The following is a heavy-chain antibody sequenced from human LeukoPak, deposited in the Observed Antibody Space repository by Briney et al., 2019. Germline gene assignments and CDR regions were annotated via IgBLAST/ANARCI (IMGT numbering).Heavy chain of an antibody. V-gene: IGHV1-69*01. J-gene: IGHJ4*02. D-gene: IGHD3-10*01. CDR3: ARDWRSGSYFLGSGV. Sequence: SVKVSCKASGGTFSSYAISWVRQAPGQGLEWMGGIIPIFGTANYAQKFQGRVTITADEPTSTAYMELSSLRSEDTAVYYCARDWRSGSYFLGSGVWGQGTLVTVSS. CDR1: GGTFSSYA. CDR2: IIPIFGTA.